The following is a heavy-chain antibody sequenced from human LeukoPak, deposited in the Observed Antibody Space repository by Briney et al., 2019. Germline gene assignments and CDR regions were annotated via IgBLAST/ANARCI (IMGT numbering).Heavy chain of an antibody. CDR1: GFTFSSYA. V-gene: IGHV1-69*04. J-gene: IGHJ4*02. CDR3: ARGPIAAAAPGDY. Sequence: GGSLRLSCAASGFTFSSYAISWVRQAPGQGLEWMGRIIPILGIANYAQKFQGRVTITADKSTSTAYMELSSLRSEDTAVYYCARGPIAAAAPGDYWGQGTLVTVSS. D-gene: IGHD6-13*01. CDR2: IIPILGIA.